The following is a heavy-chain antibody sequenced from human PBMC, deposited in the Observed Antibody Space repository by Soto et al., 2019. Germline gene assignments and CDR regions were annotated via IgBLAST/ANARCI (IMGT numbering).Heavy chain of an antibody. J-gene: IGHJ3*02. D-gene: IGHD4-17*01. CDR3: ARNDYGDYDDALDI. V-gene: IGHV1-18*01. Sequence: ASVTVSCQASGFTFTSSAVQWVRQARGQGLEWMGWISAYNGNTNYAQKLQGRVTMTTDTSTSTAYMELRSLRSDDTAVYYCARNDYGDYDDALDIWGQGTMVTVSS. CDR2: ISAYNGNT. CDR1: GFTFTSSA.